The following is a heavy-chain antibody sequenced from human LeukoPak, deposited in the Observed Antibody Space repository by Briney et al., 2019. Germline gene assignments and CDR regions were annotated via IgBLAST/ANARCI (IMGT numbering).Heavy chain of an antibody. J-gene: IGHJ6*02. D-gene: IGHD2-2*02. CDR3: ARGYCSSTGCYTDYYYGMDV. Sequence: GRSLRLSCAASGFTFSSYAMHWVRQAPGKGLEWVAVISYDGSNKYYADSVKGRFTISRDNSKNTLYLQMNSLRAEDTAVYYCARGYCSSTGCYTDYYYGMDVWGQGTTVTVSS. V-gene: IGHV3-30-3*01. CDR2: ISYDGSNK. CDR1: GFTFSSYA.